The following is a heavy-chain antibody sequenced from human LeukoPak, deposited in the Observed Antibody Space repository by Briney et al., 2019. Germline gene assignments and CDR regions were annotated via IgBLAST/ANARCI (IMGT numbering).Heavy chain of an antibody. V-gene: IGHV4-59*01. CDR1: GGSISSYY. J-gene: IGHJ4*02. D-gene: IGHD6-13*01. CDR2: IYYSGDT. CDR3: ARSQQLIRTFDS. Sequence: KPSETLSLTCTVSGGSISSYYWSWIRQPPGKGLEWIGYIYYSGDTNYNPSLKSRVTMSVDTSKNQFSLKLSSVTAADTAVYYCARSQQLIRTFDSWGQGTPVTVSS.